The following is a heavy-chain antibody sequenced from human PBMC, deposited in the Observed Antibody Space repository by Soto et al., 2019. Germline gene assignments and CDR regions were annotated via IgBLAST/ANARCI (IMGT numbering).Heavy chain of an antibody. Sequence: QVQLVESGGGVVQPGRSLRLSCAASGFTFSSYGMHWVRQAPGKGLEWVAVISYDGRNKYYADSVKGRFTISRDNSKNTLYLQMNSLRAEDTAVYYCAKDYRDIVVVPAASGRYYYYYGMDVWGQGTTVTVSS. J-gene: IGHJ6*02. CDR1: GFTFSSYG. D-gene: IGHD2-2*01. V-gene: IGHV3-30*18. CDR3: AKDYRDIVVVPAASGRYYYYYGMDV. CDR2: ISYDGRNK.